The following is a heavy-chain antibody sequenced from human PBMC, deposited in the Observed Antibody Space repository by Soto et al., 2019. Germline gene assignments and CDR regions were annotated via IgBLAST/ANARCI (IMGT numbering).Heavy chain of an antibody. Sequence: QVQLQESGPGLVKPSQTLSLTCTVSGGSIISGGYYWSWIRQHPGKGLEWIGYIYYSGSTYYNPYLKSRVTISVDTSKNQFALKLSSVTAADTAVYYCARDLSSDPYYFDYWGQGTLVTVSS. V-gene: IGHV4-31*03. J-gene: IGHJ4*02. CDR3: ARDLSSDPYYFDY. CDR2: IYYSGST. CDR1: GGSIISGGYY. D-gene: IGHD2-21*02.